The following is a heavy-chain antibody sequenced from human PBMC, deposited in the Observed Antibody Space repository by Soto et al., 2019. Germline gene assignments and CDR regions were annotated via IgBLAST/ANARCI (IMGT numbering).Heavy chain of an antibody. CDR3: ARDIVVVPAANLPFFDY. V-gene: IGHV1-69*04. D-gene: IGHD2-2*01. CDR2: IIPILGIT. J-gene: IGHJ4*02. Sequence: GASVKVSCKASGGTFSSYTISWVRQAPGQGLEWMGRIIPILGITNYAQKFQGRVTMTADTSTSTAYMELRSLRSDDTAVYYCARDIVVVPAANLPFFDYWGQGTLVTVSS. CDR1: GGTFSSYT.